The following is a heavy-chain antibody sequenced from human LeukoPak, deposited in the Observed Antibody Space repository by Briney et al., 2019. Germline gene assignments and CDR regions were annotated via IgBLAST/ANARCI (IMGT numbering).Heavy chain of an antibody. V-gene: IGHV3-13*01. CDR2: ISTAGDT. CDR3: ARSRRRSVVVPAAPYWYFDL. CDR1: GFTFSSYD. D-gene: IGHD2-2*01. J-gene: IGHJ2*01. Sequence: PGGSLRLSCAASGFTFSSYDMHWVRHATGKGLEWVSAISTAGDTYYPGSVKRRFAISRENAKNPLYLHMNSMRAGDTAAYYCARSRRRSVVVPAAPYWYFDLWGRGTLLTVSS.